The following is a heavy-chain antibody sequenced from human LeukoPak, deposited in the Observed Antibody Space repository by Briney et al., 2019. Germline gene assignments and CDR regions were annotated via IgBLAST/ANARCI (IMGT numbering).Heavy chain of an antibody. CDR2: IYYSGST. Sequence: SETLSLTCTVSGGSISSRHCYWGWIRQPPGKGLEWIGSIYYSGSTYYNPSLKSRVTISVDTSKNQFSLKLSSVTAADTAVYYCAGPREDYYDSSGYYSLQAFDIWGQGTMVTVSS. CDR3: AGPREDYYDSSGYYSLQAFDI. CDR1: GGSISSRHCY. D-gene: IGHD3-22*01. V-gene: IGHV4-39*01. J-gene: IGHJ3*02.